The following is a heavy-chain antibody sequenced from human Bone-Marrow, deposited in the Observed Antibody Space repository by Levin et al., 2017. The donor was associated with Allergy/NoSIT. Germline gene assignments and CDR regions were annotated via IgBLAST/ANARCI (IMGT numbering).Heavy chain of an antibody. V-gene: IGHV3-66*01. CDR1: GFTVSSNY. Sequence: LSLTCAAAGFTVSSNYMTWVRQAPGKGLEWVSVIYSGGKTFYADSVKGRFTISRDNSKNTLYLQMNSLRAEDTAVYYCAKSYNPGGVYYYYYGMDVWGQGTTVTVSS. CDR2: IYSGGKT. J-gene: IGHJ6*02. CDR3: AKSYNPGGVYYYYYGMDV. D-gene: IGHD5-24*01.